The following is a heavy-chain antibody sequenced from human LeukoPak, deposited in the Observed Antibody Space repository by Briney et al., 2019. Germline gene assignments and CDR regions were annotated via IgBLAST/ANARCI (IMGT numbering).Heavy chain of an antibody. CDR3: ARLSWESGLR. CDR2: IYYSGST. D-gene: IGHD1-26*01. Sequence: SETLSLTCTVSGGSISSSSYYWGWIRQPPGKGLEWIGSIYYSGSTYYNPSLKSRVTISVDTSKNQFSLKLSSVTAADTAVYYCARLSWESGLRWGQGTLVTVSS. CDR1: GGSISSSSYY. V-gene: IGHV4-39*01. J-gene: IGHJ4*02.